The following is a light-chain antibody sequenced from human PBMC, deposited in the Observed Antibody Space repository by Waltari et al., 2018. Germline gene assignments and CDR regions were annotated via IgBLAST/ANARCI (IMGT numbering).Light chain of an antibody. Sequence: SYELTQPPSVSVSPGQTARITCSGDALPQQYHYWYQQKPGQAPVLVIYKDRERPSGIPERFSGSSSGTTVTLTISGVQAEDEADYYCQSADSSGTYHVVFGGGTKLTVL. CDR2: KDR. CDR1: ALPQQY. V-gene: IGLV3-25*03. J-gene: IGLJ2*01. CDR3: QSADSSGTYHVV.